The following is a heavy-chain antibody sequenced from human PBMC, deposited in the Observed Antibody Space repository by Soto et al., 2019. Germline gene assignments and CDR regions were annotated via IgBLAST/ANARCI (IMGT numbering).Heavy chain of an antibody. D-gene: IGHD2-21*01. J-gene: IGHJ5*02. V-gene: IGHV1-8*01. Sequence: ASVEVSCKASGYTFADYEINWVRQATGQGLEWMGWIHPDSGNTDFAQRFRGRITMTRNTSMSVVYMELDKLTSEDMAVYYCVRGLWPPERRFDPWGQGTLVTVSS. CDR3: VRGLWPPERRFDP. CDR2: IHPDSGNT. CDR1: GYTFADYE.